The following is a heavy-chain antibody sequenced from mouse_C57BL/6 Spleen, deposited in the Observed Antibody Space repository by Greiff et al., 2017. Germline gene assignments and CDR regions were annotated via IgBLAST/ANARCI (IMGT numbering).Heavy chain of an antibody. J-gene: IGHJ2*01. D-gene: IGHD1-1*01. Sequence: QVQLQQPGAELVRPGSSVKLSCKASGYTFTSYWMHWVKQRPIQGLEWIGNIDPSDSETHYNQKFKDKATFTVDKSSSTAYMQLSSLTSEDSAVYYCARWSDYYGSFFDYWGQGTTLTVSS. CDR2: IDPSDSET. CDR1: GYTFTSYW. CDR3: ARWSDYYGSFFDY. V-gene: IGHV1-52*01.